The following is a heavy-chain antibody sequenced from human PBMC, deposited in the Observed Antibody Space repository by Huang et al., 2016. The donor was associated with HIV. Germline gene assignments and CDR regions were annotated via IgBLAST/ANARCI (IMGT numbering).Heavy chain of an antibody. J-gene: IGHJ6*02. Sequence: QVQLQQWGAGLLKPSETLSLTCAVYGGSFSVYYWSWIRQPPGKGLEWIGQITLSGSTNSNPSLKGRVTISVDTSKNQFSLNMSSVTAADTAVYYCARGAVRYFDRGGTRYYGMDVWGQGTTVTVSS. CDR1: GGSFSVYY. V-gene: IGHV4-34*01. D-gene: IGHD3-9*01. CDR2: ITLSGST. CDR3: ARGAVRYFDRGGTRYYGMDV.